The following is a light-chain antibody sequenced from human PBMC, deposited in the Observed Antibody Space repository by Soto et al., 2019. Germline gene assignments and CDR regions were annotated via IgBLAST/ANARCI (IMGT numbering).Light chain of an antibody. V-gene: IGKV3-20*01. CDR3: QQYGSSPPIT. J-gene: IGKJ5*01. CDR1: QSVHNNN. CDR2: GAS. Sequence: GLTQSPGTLSLSPGERATLPYSDSQSVHNNNLAWYQQKPGQSPRLLIYGASIRATAIPDRFSGSGSGTDFTLTISRLESEDSAVYYCQQYGSSPPITFGQGTRLEI.